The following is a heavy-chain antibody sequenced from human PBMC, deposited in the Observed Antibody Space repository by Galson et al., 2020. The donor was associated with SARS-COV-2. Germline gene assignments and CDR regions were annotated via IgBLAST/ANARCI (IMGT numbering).Heavy chain of an antibody. J-gene: IGHJ4*02. D-gene: IGHD6-13*01. Sequence: GESLKISCAASGFTFSSYNMNWVRQAPGKGLEWVSFITSSSTTYYADSVKGQFTISRDNAKNSLYLQMSGLRDDDTALYYCSRGLSSSWPFSDFWGQGALVTVSS. CDR2: ITSSSTT. CDR3: SRGLSSSWPFSDF. CDR1: GFTFSSYN. V-gene: IGHV3-48*02.